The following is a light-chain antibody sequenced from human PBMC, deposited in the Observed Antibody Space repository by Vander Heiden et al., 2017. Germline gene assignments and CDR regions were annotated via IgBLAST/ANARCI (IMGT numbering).Light chain of an antibody. Sequence: QSVLTPPPPVSGAPGQRVTISCTGSRSNIGAGYDVHWYQQLPGRAPKLLIHGNTNRPSGVPDRFSASKSRTSASLAITGLQAEDEADYYCQSYDSSLSALFVFGPGTKVTVL. CDR1: RSNIGAGYD. CDR2: GNT. CDR3: QSYDSSLSALFV. J-gene: IGLJ1*01. V-gene: IGLV1-40*01.